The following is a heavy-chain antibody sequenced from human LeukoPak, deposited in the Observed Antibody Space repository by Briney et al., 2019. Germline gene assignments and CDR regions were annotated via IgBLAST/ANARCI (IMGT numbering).Heavy chain of an antibody. CDR1: GFTFSDYN. Sequence: GGSLRLSCAASGFTFSDYNMNWYRQAPGKRLDWVSYISTHSTSIYYADSVKGRFTISRDNAKSSLYLQMNSLRADDTAVYYCARGSTVAGTRTVPSPERWGQGTPVTVSS. CDR2: ISTHSTSI. D-gene: IGHD6-19*01. J-gene: IGHJ4*02. CDR3: ARGSTVAGTRTVPSPER. V-gene: IGHV3-48*01.